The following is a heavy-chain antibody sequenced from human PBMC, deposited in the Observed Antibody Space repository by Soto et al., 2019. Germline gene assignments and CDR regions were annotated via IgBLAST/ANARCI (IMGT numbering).Heavy chain of an antibody. V-gene: IGHV3-48*03. Sequence: WGSLLLSCAASVFTFRVYEMTWVRQAPGKVLDWASYISTSESIVYYADSVRGRFTISRDNAKNSLFLQMNSLRAEDTAVYYCARETLTIAGVDRGKVYYGLDVWGQGTTVTVSS. CDR1: VFTFRVYE. CDR2: ISTSESIV. J-gene: IGHJ6*02. D-gene: IGHD3-3*01. CDR3: ARETLTIAGVDRGKVYYGLDV.